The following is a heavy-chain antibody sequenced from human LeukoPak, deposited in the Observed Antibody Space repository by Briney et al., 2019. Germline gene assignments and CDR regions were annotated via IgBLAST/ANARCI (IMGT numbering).Heavy chain of an antibody. Sequence: GESLKISCKVSGYSFTTYWIGWVRQMPGKGLEWMGIIYPGDSDTRYSPSFQGQVTISADKSISTVYLQWSSLKASDTAMYYCARRLRGELFDTFDYWGQGTLVTVSS. V-gene: IGHV5-51*01. D-gene: IGHD3-10*01. CDR3: ARRLRGELFDTFDY. CDR2: IYPGDSDT. J-gene: IGHJ4*02. CDR1: GYSFTTYW.